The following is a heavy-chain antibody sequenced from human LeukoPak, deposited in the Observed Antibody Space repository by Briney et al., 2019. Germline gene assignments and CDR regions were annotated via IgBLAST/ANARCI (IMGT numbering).Heavy chain of an antibody. D-gene: IGHD3-22*01. CDR2: TRKKVNGYTT. Sequence: AGGPLRLSCAASGFIFSDHYMDWVRQAPGKGLEWVGRTRKKVNGYTTEYAASVKGRFTISRDDSENSLYLQMNSLKTDDTAVYYCVRVGCSDSSSCWGLDHWGQGTLVTVSS. CDR3: VRVGCSDSSSCWGLDH. J-gene: IGHJ4*02. V-gene: IGHV3-72*01. CDR1: GFIFSDHY.